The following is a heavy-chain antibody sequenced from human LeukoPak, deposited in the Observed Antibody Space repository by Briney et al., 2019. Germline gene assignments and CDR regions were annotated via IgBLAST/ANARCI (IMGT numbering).Heavy chain of an antibody. D-gene: IGHD4-17*01. Sequence: SETLSLTCAVSGYSINSGYYWGWVRQPPGKGLEWIGSIYHSGSTYYNPSLKSRVTISVDTSKNQFSLKLSSVTAADTAVYYCARAFTVTTDYFDYWGQGTLVTVSS. J-gene: IGHJ4*02. CDR2: IYHSGST. CDR3: ARAFTVTTDYFDY. CDR1: GYSINSGYY. V-gene: IGHV4-38-2*01.